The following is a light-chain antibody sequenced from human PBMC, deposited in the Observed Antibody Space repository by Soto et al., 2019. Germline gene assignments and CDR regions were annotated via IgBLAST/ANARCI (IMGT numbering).Light chain of an antibody. J-gene: IGKJ1*01. CDR1: QSIISW. Sequence: DIQMTQSPSPLSASVGEKVPIPCRASQSIISWLAGYQQKPGKAPKLLIYDASSLESGVPSRFSGSGSGTEFTLTISSLQPDDFATYYCQQYNSYTWTFGQGTKVEIK. CDR2: DAS. CDR3: QQYNSYTWT. V-gene: IGKV1-5*01.